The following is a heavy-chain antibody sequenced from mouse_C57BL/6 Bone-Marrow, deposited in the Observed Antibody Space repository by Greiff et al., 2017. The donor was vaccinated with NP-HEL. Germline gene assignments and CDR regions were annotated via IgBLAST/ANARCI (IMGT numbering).Heavy chain of an antibody. Sequence: VQLQQSGPELVKPGASVKISCKASGYTFTDYYMNWVKQSHGKSLEWIGDINPNNGGTSYNQKFKGKATLTVDKSSSTAYMELRSLTSEDSAVYYCARWPTDWYFDVWGTGTTVTVSS. CDR2: INPNNGGT. CDR1: GYTFTDYY. J-gene: IGHJ1*03. V-gene: IGHV1-26*01. D-gene: IGHD1-1*01. CDR3: ARWPTDWYFDV.